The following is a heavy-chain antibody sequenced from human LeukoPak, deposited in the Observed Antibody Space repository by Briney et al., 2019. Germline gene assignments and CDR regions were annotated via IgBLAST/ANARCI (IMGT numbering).Heavy chain of an antibody. J-gene: IGHJ5*02. CDR2: IYGSGGSA. D-gene: IGHD6-19*01. Sequence: GGSLRLSCAASGFAFNRYVMSWVRQAPGKGLEWVSSIYGSGGSAYSADSVKGRFTISRDNSKNTLFLQMNSLRVEDTAIYYCAKGAHSSGWNPNWFDPWGQGTPVTVSS. CDR1: GFAFNRYV. V-gene: IGHV3-23*01. CDR3: AKGAHSSGWNPNWFDP.